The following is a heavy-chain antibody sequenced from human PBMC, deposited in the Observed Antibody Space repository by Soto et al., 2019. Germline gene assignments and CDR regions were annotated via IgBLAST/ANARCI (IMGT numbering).Heavy chain of an antibody. CDR1: GFTFSSYA. Sequence: PGGSLRLSCAASGFTFSSYAMSWVRQAPGKGLEWVSAISGSGGSTYYADSVKGRFTISRDNSKNTLYLQMNSLRAEDTAVYYCAKAGSSSWRLDWFDPWGQGTLVTVSS. CDR2: ISGSGGST. D-gene: IGHD6-13*01. CDR3: AKAGSSSWRLDWFDP. J-gene: IGHJ5*02. V-gene: IGHV3-23*01.